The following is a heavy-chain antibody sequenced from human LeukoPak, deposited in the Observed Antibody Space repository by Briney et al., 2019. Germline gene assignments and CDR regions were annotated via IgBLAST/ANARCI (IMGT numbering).Heavy chain of an antibody. CDR1: GFNFTIYG. D-gene: IGHD3-10*01. J-gene: IGHJ4*02. V-gene: IGHV3-30*18. CDR3: AKVLGSYGRNYLGS. Sequence: GGSLRLSCAASGFNFTIYGMHWVRQTPDKGLEGVAVISYDGSNTYYADSVKGRFTISRDNSKNTLFLQMNSLRIEDTAVYYCAKVLGSYGRNYLGSWGQGILVPVSS. CDR2: ISYDGSNT.